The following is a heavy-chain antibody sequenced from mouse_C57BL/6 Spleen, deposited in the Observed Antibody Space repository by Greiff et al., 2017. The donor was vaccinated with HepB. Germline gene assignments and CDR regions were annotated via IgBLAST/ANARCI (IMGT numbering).Heavy chain of an antibody. J-gene: IGHJ1*03. V-gene: IGHV1-80*01. CDR1: GYAFSSYW. CDR2: IYPGDGDT. CDR3: ARSRDGYPYWYFDV. Sequence: QVQLQQSGAELVKPGASVKISCKASGYAFSSYWMNWVKQRPGKGLEWIGQIYPGDGDTSYNGKFKGKATLTADKSSSTAYMQLSSLTSEDSAVYFCARSRDGYPYWYFDVWGTGTTVTVSS. D-gene: IGHD2-3*01.